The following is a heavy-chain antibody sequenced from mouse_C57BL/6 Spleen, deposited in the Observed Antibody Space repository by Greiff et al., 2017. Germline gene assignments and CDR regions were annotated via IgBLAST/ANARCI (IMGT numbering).Heavy chain of an antibody. CDR2: IDPATGGT. CDR3: ARRTDGYYVAMDD. Sequence: VQLQQSGAELVRPGASVTLSCKASGYTFTDYEMHWVKQTPVHGLEWIGAIDPATGGTAYNQKFKGKAILTADKSSSTAYMELRSLTSEDSAVYYCARRTDGYYVAMDDWGQGTSVTVSS. V-gene: IGHV1-15*01. J-gene: IGHJ4*01. CDR1: GYTFTDYE. D-gene: IGHD2-3*01.